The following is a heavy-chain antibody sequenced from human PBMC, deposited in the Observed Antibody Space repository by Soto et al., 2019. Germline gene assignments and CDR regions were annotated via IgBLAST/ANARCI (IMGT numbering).Heavy chain of an antibody. Sequence: PGGSLRLSCAASGFPFNNAWINWVRQVPGKGLEWVGRVKSKADGGSGDYAAPVKGRFVVSRDDSKDIVYLQMNSLKIEDTGVYYCTTDSRTTLPEIRFDYWGHGPQVTVSS. J-gene: IGHJ4*01. D-gene: IGHD1-26*01. V-gene: IGHV3-15*07. CDR3: TTDSRTTLPEIRFDY. CDR2: VKSKADGGSG. CDR1: GFPFNNAW.